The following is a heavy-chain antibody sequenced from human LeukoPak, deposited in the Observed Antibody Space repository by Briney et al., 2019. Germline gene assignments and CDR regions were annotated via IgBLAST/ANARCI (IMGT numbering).Heavy chain of an antibody. V-gene: IGHV3-23*01. CDR2: ISGSGGST. D-gene: IGHD6-13*01. CDR1: GFTFSSYA. Sequence: PGGSLRLSCAASGFTFSSYAMSWVRQAPGKGLEWVSAISGSGGSTYYADSVKGRFTISRDNSKNTLYLQMNSLRAEDTAVYYCAKDLRYSSSFFSTFGMDVWGQGTTVTVSS. CDR3: AKDLRYSSSFFSTFGMDV. J-gene: IGHJ6*02.